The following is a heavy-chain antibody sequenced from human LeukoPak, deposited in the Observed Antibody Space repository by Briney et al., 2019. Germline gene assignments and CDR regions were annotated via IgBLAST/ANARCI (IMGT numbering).Heavy chain of an antibody. CDR1: GFTFSSYA. D-gene: IGHD6-19*01. J-gene: IGHJ4*02. CDR3: ARQILAGTFDY. V-gene: IGHV3-30*04. Sequence: GGSLRLSCAASGFTFSSYAMHWVRQAPGKGLEWVAVISYDGSNKYYADSVKGRFTISRDNSKNTLYLQMNSLRAEDTAVYYCARQILAGTFDYWGQGTLVTVSS. CDR2: ISYDGSNK.